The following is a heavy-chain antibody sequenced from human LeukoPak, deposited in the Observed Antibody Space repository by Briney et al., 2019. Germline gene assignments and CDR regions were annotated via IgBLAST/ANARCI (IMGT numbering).Heavy chain of an antibody. Sequence: SETLSLTCAVSGASMRDHYWTGIRQPPGKGLEWIGSMYYMLNANSYNPSLKSRVSISVDTPDNQFSLKLKSVTAADTAVYYCATSFRSGWGFDSWGQGILVAVSS. D-gene: IGHD6-19*01. J-gene: IGHJ4*02. CDR2: MYYMLNA. CDR3: ATSFRSGWGFDS. V-gene: IGHV4-59*11. CDR1: GASMRDHY.